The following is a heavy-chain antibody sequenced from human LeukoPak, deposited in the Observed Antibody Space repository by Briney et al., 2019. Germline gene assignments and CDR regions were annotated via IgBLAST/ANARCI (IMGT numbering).Heavy chain of an antibody. CDR2: IKQDGSEK. V-gene: IGHV3-7*01. J-gene: IGHJ6*03. CDR1: GFTFSGYW. D-gene: IGHD2-15*01. Sequence: GGSLRLSCAASGFTFSGYWMSWVRQAPGKGLEWVANIKQDGSEKDYVDSVKGRFTISRDNAKNSLYLQMNSLRAEDTAVYCCARVRGGYYMDVWGKGTTVTVSS. CDR3: ARVRGGYYMDV.